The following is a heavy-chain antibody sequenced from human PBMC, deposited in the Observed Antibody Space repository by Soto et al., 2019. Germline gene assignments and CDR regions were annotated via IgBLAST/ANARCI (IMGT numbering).Heavy chain of an antibody. CDR1: GGSFSGYY. CDR3: ASGVQQQLVRWGCYFDY. J-gene: IGHJ4*02. CDR2: INHSGST. Sequence: QVQLQQWGAGLLKPWETLSLTCAVYGGSFSGYYWSWIRQPPGKGLEWIGEINHSGSTNYNPSLKSRVTISVATSKNQFSLKLSSVTAADTAVYYCASGVQQQLVRWGCYFDYWGQGTLVTVSS. V-gene: IGHV4-34*01. D-gene: IGHD6-13*01.